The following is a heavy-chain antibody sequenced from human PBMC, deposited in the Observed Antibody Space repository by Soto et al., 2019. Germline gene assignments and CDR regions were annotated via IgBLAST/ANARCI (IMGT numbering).Heavy chain of an antibody. V-gene: IGHV3-7*01. J-gene: IGHJ6*02. D-gene: IGHD3-16*01. CDR3: ARDDEIRGRYYGMDV. CDR1: GFTFSTYW. CDR2: INQDGSDK. Sequence: EVHLVESGGGLVQPGESLRLSCAGSGFTFSTYWMSWVRQAPGKGLEWVANINQDGSDKYYVDSVKGRFRISRDNAKTSVYLQMNSLRPEDTGVYYCARDDEIRGRYYGMDVWGPGITVTVS.